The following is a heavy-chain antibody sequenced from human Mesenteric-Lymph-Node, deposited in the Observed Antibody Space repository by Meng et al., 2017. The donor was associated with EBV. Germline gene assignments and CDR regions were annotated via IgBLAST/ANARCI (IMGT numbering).Heavy chain of an antibody. CDR1: GGAISSDL. J-gene: IGHJ4*02. V-gene: IGHV4-39*01. Sequence: QLQLKGSGPGLVKPSETLSLTCSISGGAISSDLWGWIRQPPGKGLEWIGDSGRSNYNPSLKSRVTISVDTSKNQFSLKLSSVTAADTAVYYCARRLHYYGCLGSWSQGTLVTVSS. CDR2: SGRS. D-gene: IGHD3-10*01. CDR3: ARRLHYYGCLGS.